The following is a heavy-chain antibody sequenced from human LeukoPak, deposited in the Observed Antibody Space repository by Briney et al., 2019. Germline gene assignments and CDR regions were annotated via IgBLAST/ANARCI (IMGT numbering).Heavy chain of an antibody. D-gene: IGHD2-2*01. J-gene: IGHJ4*02. Sequence: ASVKVSCKASGYTFTSYGISWVRQAPGQGLEWMGWISGYNSNPKYAQKFQGRVTMNTDTSTSTAYMELRGLTSDDTAVYYCARVRYQLLEYFDYWGQGTLVTVSS. CDR3: ARVRYQLLEYFDY. CDR1: GYTFTSYG. V-gene: IGHV1-18*01. CDR2: ISGYNSNP.